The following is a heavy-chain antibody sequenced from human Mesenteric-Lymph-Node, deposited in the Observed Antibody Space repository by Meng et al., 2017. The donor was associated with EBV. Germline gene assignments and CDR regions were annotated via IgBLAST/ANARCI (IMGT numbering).Heavy chain of an antibody. V-gene: IGHV4-39*01. Sequence: QLQESGPGRVKPSETLSLPCTVSGGSISSSSYYWGWIRQPPGKGLEWIGSIYYSGSTYYNPSLKRRVTISVDTSKNQFSLKLSSVTAADTAVYYCARHRRSNWNSPGDYWGQGTLVTVSS. CDR2: IYYSGST. CDR3: ARHRRSNWNSPGDY. J-gene: IGHJ4*02. CDR1: GGSISSSSYY. D-gene: IGHD1-7*01.